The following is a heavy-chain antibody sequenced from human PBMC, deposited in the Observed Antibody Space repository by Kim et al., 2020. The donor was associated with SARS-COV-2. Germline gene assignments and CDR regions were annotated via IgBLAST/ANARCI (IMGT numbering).Heavy chain of an antibody. Sequence: GGSLRLSCAASGFTFSSYAMHWVRQAPGKGLEWVAVISYDGSNKYYADSVKGRFTISRDNSKNTLYLQMNSLRAEDTAVYYCARVPRYGDYEYWGQGTLVTVSS. D-gene: IGHD4-17*01. CDR2: ISYDGSNK. CDR3: ARVPRYGDYEY. J-gene: IGHJ4*02. CDR1: GFTFSSYA. V-gene: IGHV3-30-3*01.